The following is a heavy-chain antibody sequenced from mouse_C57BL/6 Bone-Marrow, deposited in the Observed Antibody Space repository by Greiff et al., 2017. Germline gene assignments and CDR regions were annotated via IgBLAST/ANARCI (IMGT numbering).Heavy chain of an antibody. D-gene: IGHD1-1*01. CDR2: SRNKANDYTT. V-gene: IGHV7-1*01. J-gene: IGHJ1*03. Sequence: EVQVVESGGGLVQSGRSLRLSCATSGFTFSDFYMEWVRQAPGKGLEWIAASRNKANDYTTEYSASVKGRFIVSRDTSQSILYLQMNALRAEDTAMYYCARDAYYYGTYFDVWGTGTTVTVSS. CDR1: GFTFSDFY. CDR3: ARDAYYYGTYFDV.